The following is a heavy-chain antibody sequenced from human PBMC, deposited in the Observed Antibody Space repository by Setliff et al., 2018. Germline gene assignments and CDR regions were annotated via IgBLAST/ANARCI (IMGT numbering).Heavy chain of an antibody. CDR3: ARDMIVDFIRGGGWFDP. Sequence: SVKVSCKASGGTFSSYAVSWVRQAPGQGLEWMGGIIPIFGTANYAQKFQGRVTITADESTSTAYMELSSLRSEDTAVYYCARDMIVDFIRGGGWFDPWGQGTLVTVSS. CDR1: GGTFSSYA. CDR2: IIPIFGTA. V-gene: IGHV1-69*13. D-gene: IGHD3-22*01. J-gene: IGHJ5*02.